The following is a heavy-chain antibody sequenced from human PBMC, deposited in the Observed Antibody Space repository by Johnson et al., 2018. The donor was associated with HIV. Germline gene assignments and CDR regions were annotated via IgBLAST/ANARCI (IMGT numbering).Heavy chain of an antibody. CDR2: ISYDGSNK. CDR1: GFTFSSYA. J-gene: IGHJ3*02. CDR3: TTAIVIDAVDS. D-gene: IGHD3-16*02. Sequence: VQLVESGGGVVQPGRSLRLSCAASGFTFSSYAMHWFRQAPGTGLEWVAVISYDGSNKYYADSVKGRFTISRDDSKNTLYLQMNSLTTEDTAVYYCTTAIVIDAVDSWGQGTMVTVSS. V-gene: IGHV3-30-3*01.